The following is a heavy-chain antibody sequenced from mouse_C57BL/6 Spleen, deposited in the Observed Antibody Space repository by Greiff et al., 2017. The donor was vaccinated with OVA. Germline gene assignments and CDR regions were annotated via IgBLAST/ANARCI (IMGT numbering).Heavy chain of an antibody. V-gene: IGHV14-4*01. J-gene: IGHJ1*03. CDR1: GFNIKDDY. CDR3: TPYGSSYGWYFDV. CDR2: IDPENGDT. D-gene: IGHD1-1*01. Sequence: EVKLVESGAELVRPGASVKLSCTASGFNIKDDYMHWVKQRPEQGLEWIGWIDPENGDTEYASKFQGKATITADTSSNTAYLQLSSLTSEDTAVYYCTPYGSSYGWYFDVWGTGTTVTVSS.